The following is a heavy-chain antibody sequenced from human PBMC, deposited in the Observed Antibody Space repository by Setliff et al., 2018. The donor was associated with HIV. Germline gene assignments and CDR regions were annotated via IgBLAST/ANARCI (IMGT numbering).Heavy chain of an antibody. CDR3: ARPRVFDSFDV. CDR1: RYMILGYK. V-gene: IGHV1-2*06. Sequence: ASVKVSCKALRYMILGYKMSWVRQAPGQGLEWIGRISPDNGAAEYAPRFQGRVRMTLDTSISTAYLEIPRLTSDDAAVYYCARPRVFDSFDVWGQGTLVTVSS. CDR2: ISPDNGAA. J-gene: IGHJ3*01.